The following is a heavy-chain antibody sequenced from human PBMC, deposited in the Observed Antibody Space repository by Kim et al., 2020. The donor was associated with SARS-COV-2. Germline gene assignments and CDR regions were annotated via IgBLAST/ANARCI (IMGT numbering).Heavy chain of an antibody. V-gene: IGHV4-59*01. D-gene: IGHD1-26*01. CDR3: ARDLGGSYAFDY. Sequence: NQHPSTKRRVTISVDTSKNQFTLTLSSVTAADTAVYYCARDLGGSYAFDYWGQGTLVTVSS. J-gene: IGHJ4*02.